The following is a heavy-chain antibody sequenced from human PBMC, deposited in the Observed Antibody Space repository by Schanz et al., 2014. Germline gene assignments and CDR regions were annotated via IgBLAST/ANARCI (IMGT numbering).Heavy chain of an antibody. V-gene: IGHV1-46*01. CDR2: VNPSSGTT. Sequence: QVHLEQSGPEVKKPGASVKLSCRASGYPFTNYYIHWVRQAPGQGLEWMGIVNPSSGTTRIAQNFQGRVTGATVTSTSSAYIELRSLISDDTAVYYCVRGAGCAFGGCHGMAVWGTGATVSVSS. J-gene: IGHJ6*04. CDR3: VRGAGCAFGGCHGMAV. CDR1: GYPFTNYY. D-gene: IGHD3-10*01.